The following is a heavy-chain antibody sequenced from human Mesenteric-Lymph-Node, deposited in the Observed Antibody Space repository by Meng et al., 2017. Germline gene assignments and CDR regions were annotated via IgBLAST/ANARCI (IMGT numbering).Heavy chain of an antibody. CDR1: GASVSSGTNQ. D-gene: IGHD6-19*01. CDR2: IYYSGST. V-gene: IGHV4-61*01. CDR3: ASNGPVAGTHY. Sequence: QVQLQESGPGLVRPSETLSLTCGVSGASVSSGTNQWSWIWQPPGKGLEWIGYIYYSGSTNYNPSLKSRVTISVDTSKNQFSLKLNSVTAADTAVYYCASNGPVAGTHYWGQGTLVTVSS. J-gene: IGHJ4*02.